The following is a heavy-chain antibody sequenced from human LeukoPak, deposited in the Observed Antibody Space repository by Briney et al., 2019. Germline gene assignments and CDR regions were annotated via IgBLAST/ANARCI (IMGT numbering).Heavy chain of an antibody. V-gene: IGHV3-48*03. CDR3: ARAGYSSGWYEYYFDY. D-gene: IGHD6-19*01. Sequence: GGSLRLSCAASGSTFSSYEMNWVRQAPGKGLEWVSYISSSGSTIYYADPVKGRFTISRDNAKNSLYLQMNSLRAEDTAVYYCARAGYSSGWYEYYFDYWGQGTLVTVSS. J-gene: IGHJ4*02. CDR2: ISSSGSTI. CDR1: GSTFSSYE.